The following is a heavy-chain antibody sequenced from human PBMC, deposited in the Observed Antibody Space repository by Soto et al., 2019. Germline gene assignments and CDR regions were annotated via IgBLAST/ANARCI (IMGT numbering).Heavy chain of an antibody. J-gene: IGHJ6*02. V-gene: IGHV3-7*01. Sequence: PGGSLRLSCAASGFTFNSYWMHWVRQAPGKGLEWVANIKQDGSEKYYVDSVKGRFTISRDNAKNSLYLQMNSLRAEDTAVYYCARDPNIVATMGSIYYYYGMDVWGQGTTVTVSS. CDR1: GFTFNSYW. D-gene: IGHD5-12*01. CDR3: ARDPNIVATMGSIYYYYGMDV. CDR2: IKQDGSEK.